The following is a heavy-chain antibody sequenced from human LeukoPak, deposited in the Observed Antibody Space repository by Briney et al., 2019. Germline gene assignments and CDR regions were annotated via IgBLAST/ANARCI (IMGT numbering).Heavy chain of an antibody. J-gene: IGHJ4*02. Sequence: ASVKVPCKASGYTFTSYYMHWVRQAPGQGLEWMGIINPSGGSTSYAQKSQGRVTMTRDTSTSTVYMELSSLRSEDTAVYYCAREVAAAGLFDYWGQGTLVTVSS. V-gene: IGHV1-46*01. CDR1: GYTFTSYY. D-gene: IGHD6-13*01. CDR3: AREVAAAGLFDY. CDR2: INPSGGST.